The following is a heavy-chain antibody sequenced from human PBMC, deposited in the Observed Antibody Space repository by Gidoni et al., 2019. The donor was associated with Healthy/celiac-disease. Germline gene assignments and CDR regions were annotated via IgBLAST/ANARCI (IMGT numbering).Heavy chain of an antibody. CDR3: ARVETTVIPLDYYYGMDV. V-gene: IGHV3-74*01. Sequence: EVQLVESGGGLVQPGGSLRLSCAASGFTFRSYWMHWFRQAPGKGLVWASRINSDGSSTSYADSVKGRFTISRDNAKNTLYLQMNSLRAEDTAVYYCARVETTVIPLDYYYGMDVWGQGTTVTVSS. CDR1: GFTFRSYW. CDR2: INSDGSST. D-gene: IGHD4-17*01. J-gene: IGHJ6*02.